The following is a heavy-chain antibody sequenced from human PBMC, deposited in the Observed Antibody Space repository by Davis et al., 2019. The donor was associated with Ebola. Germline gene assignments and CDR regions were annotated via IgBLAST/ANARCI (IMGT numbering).Heavy chain of an antibody. V-gene: IGHV3-73*01. D-gene: IGHD2-2*02. J-gene: IGHJ6*02. CDR2: IRSKANSYAT. CDR1: GFTFSGSA. CDR3: QVPAAIGYYYYGMDV. Sequence: GESLKISCAASGFTFSGSAMHWVRQASGKGLEWVGRIRSKANSYATAYAASVKGRFTISRDDSKNTAYLQMNSLKTEDTAVYYCQVPAAIGYYYYGMDVWGQGTTVTVSS.